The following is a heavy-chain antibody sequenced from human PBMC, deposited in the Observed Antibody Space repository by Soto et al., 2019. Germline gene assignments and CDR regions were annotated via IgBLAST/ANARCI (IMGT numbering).Heavy chain of an antibody. CDR1: GFTFSSYA. CDR2: ISYDGSNK. V-gene: IGHV3-30-3*01. J-gene: IGHJ4*02. Sequence: QVQLVESGGGVVQPGRSLRLSCAASGFTFSSYAMHWVRQAPGKGLEWVAVISYDGSNKYYADSVKGRFTISRDNSQNTLYLQMNSLRAEDTAVYYCASSPVVACTGKAADYWGQGTLVTVSS. D-gene: IGHD2-8*02. CDR3: ASSPVVACTGKAADY.